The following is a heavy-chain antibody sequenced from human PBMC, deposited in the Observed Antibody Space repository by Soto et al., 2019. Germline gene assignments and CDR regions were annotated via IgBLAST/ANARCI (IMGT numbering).Heavy chain of an antibody. V-gene: IGHV4-31*03. CDR3: ARYCSGGSCYSSHFDY. Sequence: SETLSLTCTVSGGTISSGGYCWSWIRQHPGKGLEWIGYIFYGGSTYYNPSLKSRVTISVDTSKNQFSLKLSSVTAADTAVFYCARYCSGGSCYSSHFDYWGQGTLVTVSS. D-gene: IGHD2-15*01. CDR1: GGTISSGGYC. CDR2: IFYGGST. J-gene: IGHJ4*02.